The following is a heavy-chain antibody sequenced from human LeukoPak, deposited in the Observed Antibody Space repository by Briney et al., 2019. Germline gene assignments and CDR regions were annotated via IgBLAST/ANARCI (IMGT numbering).Heavy chain of an antibody. Sequence: GGSLRLSCAASEFTFSSYSMNWVRQFPGKGLEWVSSISSDSRHIYYADSVKGRFTISRDNAKDSLYLQMNSLRAEDTAVYYCARLFCFSTSCYSSDHWGQGTLVTVSS. CDR1: EFTFSSYS. CDR3: ARLFCFSTSCYSSDH. J-gene: IGHJ5*02. D-gene: IGHD2-2*01. CDR2: ISSDSRHI. V-gene: IGHV3-21*01.